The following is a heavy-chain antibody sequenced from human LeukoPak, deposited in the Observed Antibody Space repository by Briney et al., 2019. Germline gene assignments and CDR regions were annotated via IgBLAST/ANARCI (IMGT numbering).Heavy chain of an antibody. Sequence: PSETLSLTCTVSGGSISSSSYYWGWIRQPPGKGLEWIGSIYYSGSTYYNPSLKSRVTISVDTSKNQFSLKLSSVTAADTAVYYCARFGMDYYDSSGYTAFDIWGQGTMVTVSS. CDR3: ARFGMDYYDSSGYTAFDI. CDR2: IYYSGST. CDR1: GGSISSSSYY. V-gene: IGHV4-39*07. J-gene: IGHJ3*02. D-gene: IGHD3-22*01.